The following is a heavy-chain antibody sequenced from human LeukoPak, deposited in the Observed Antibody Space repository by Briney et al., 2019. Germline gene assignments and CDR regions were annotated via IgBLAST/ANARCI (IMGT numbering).Heavy chain of an antibody. V-gene: IGHV4-4*02. CDR1: GGSLSSSNW. D-gene: IGHD3-10*01. J-gene: IGHJ4*02. CDR3: ARGLYYSGSGRTFDS. Sequence: PSETLSLTCAVSGGSLSSSNWWSWVRQPPGKGLEWIGEIYHSGSTNYNPSLKSRVTISVDKSKNQFSLKLSSVTAADTAVYYCARGLYYSGSGRTFDSWGQGTLVTVSS. CDR2: IYHSGST.